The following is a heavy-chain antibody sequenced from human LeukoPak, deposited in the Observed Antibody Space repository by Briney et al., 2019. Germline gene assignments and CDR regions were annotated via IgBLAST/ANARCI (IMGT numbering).Heavy chain of an antibody. J-gene: IGHJ4*02. Sequence: GGTLRLSCAASGSTFSDYAMTWVRQAPGKGLEWVSAISTSGDNTYYADSVRGRFTISRDNSKNTLYLQMNSLRADDTAVYYCARKVYHRFDYWGQGTLVTVSS. CDR1: GSTFSDYA. V-gene: IGHV3-23*01. CDR3: ARKVYHRFDY. CDR2: ISTSGDNT. D-gene: IGHD2-2*01.